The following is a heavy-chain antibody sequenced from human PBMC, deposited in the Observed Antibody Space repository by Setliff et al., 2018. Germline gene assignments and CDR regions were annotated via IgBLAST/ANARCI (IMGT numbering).Heavy chain of an antibody. CDR2: IIPVFNTP. CDR1: GDTFSRYA. Sequence: SVKVSCKASGDTFSRYAISWVRQAPGQGLEWMGTIIPVFNTPNNAQKFQGRVTITADESTSTAYMELSSLRSEDTAVYYCARDLIDPDYGDYLSFYYYGMDVWGQGTTVTVS. J-gene: IGHJ6*02. CDR3: ARDLIDPDYGDYLSFYYYGMDV. D-gene: IGHD4-17*01. V-gene: IGHV1-69*13.